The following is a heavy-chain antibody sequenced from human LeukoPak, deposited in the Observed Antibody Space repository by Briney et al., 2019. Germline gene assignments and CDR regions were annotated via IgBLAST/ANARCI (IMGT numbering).Heavy chain of an antibody. CDR3: ARQEPTAYVDY. D-gene: IGHD2-2*01. CDR2: ISSNGGST. J-gene: IGHJ4*02. V-gene: IGHV3-64*04. Sequence: GGSLRLSCSASGFTFSSYAMHWVRQAPGKGLEYVSAISSNGGSTYYADSVKGRFTISRDNSKNTLYLQMNSLRAEDTALYYCARQEPTAYVDYWGQGTLVTVSS. CDR1: GFTFSSYA.